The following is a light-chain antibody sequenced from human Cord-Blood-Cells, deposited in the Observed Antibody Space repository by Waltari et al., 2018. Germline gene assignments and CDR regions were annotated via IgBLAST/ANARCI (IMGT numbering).Light chain of an antibody. V-gene: IGLV1-47*01. CDR3: AAWDDSLSGQV. CDR2: RNN. J-gene: IGLJ1*01. CDR1: GSNAASTS. Sequence: QSVLTHPPSASGTPPQRVTIPRSGRGSNAASTSVYWYQQLPGTAPKLLIYRNNQRPSGVPDRFSGSKSGTSASLAISGLRSEDEADYYCAAWDDSLSGQVFGTGTKVTVL.